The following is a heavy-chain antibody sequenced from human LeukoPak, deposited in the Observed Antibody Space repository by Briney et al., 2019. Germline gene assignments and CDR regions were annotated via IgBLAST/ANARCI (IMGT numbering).Heavy chain of an antibody. CDR3: ATGVATNSPTPPDY. D-gene: IGHD5-12*01. CDR1: GYTLTELS. CDR2: FDPEDGET. Sequence: ASVKVSCKVSGYTLTELSMHWVRQAPGKGLEWMGGFDPEDGETIYAQKFQGRVTMTEDTSTDTAYMELSSLRSEDTAVYYCATGVATNSPTPPDYWGQGTLVTVSS. J-gene: IGHJ4*02. V-gene: IGHV1-24*01.